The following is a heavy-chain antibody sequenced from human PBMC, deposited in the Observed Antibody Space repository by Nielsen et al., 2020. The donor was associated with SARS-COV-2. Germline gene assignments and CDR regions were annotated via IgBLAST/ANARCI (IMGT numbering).Heavy chain of an antibody. Sequence: GESLKISCSASGFTFSSYAIHWVRQAPGKGLEWVSGINGAGDSTFYADSVKGRFTISRDNSKNTLFLQMNSLRAEDTAVYYCAKATEGWLTGEIDSWGQGTLVTVSS. V-gene: IGHV3-23*01. CDR2: INGAGDST. CDR1: GFTFSSYA. J-gene: IGHJ4*02. CDR3: AKATEGWLTGEIDS. D-gene: IGHD7-27*01.